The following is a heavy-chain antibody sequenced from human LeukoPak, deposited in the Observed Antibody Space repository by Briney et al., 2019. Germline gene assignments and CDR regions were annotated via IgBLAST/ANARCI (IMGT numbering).Heavy chain of an antibody. V-gene: IGHV4-39*07. CDR1: GGSISSSSYY. CDR3: AKSSNWFDP. CDR2: IYYSGST. D-gene: IGHD2-2*01. Sequence: SETLSLTCTVSGGSISSSSYYWGWIRQPPGKGLEWIGSIYYSGSTYYNPSLKSRVTISIDTSKNQFSLKLSSVTAADTAVYYCAKSSNWFDPWGQGTLVTVSS. J-gene: IGHJ5*02.